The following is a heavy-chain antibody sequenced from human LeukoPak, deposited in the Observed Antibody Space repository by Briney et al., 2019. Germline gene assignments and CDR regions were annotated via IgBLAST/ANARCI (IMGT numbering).Heavy chain of an antibody. D-gene: IGHD3-22*01. CDR1: GFTFSDYY. CDR3: ARGRSYYDSSGSPKPADAFDI. CDR2: ISSSGSTI. Sequence: PGGSLRLSCAASGFTFSDYYMSWIRQAPGKGLEWVSYISSSGSTIYYADSVKGRFTISRDNAKNSLYLQMNSLRAEDTTVYYCARGRSYYDSSGSPKPADAFDIWGQGTMVTVSS. V-gene: IGHV3-11*01. J-gene: IGHJ3*02.